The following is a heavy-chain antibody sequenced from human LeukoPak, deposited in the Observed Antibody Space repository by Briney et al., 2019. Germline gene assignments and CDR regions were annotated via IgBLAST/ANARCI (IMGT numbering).Heavy chain of an antibody. D-gene: IGHD1-26*01. CDR3: AKVSGSLYFDY. CDR1: GFTFSSYA. J-gene: IGHJ4*02. Sequence: GGSLRLSCAASGFTFSSYAMSWVRQAPGKGLEWVSAITGSGGSTYYADSVKGRFTISRDNSMNTLYLQMNSLRAEDTAVYYCAKVSGSLYFDYWGQGTLVTVSS. V-gene: IGHV3-23*01. CDR2: ITGSGGST.